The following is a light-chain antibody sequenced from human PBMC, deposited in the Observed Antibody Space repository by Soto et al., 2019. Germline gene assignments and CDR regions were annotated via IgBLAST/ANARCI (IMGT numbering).Light chain of an antibody. CDR2: GAS. V-gene: IGKV3-20*01. J-gene: IGKJ5*01. CDR1: QSVSSSY. CDR3: PQYGSSPIT. Sequence: EIVLTQSPGTLSLSPGERATLSCRASQSVSSSYLAWYQQKPGQAPRLLIYGASSRATVIPDRFSGSASGTDFTLTISRLETEDFAVYYCPQYGSSPITFGQGTRLEIK.